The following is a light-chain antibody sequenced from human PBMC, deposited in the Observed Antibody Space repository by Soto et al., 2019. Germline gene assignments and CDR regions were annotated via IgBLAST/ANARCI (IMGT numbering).Light chain of an antibody. CDR3: CSYAGRYTYV. CDR2: DVS. CDR1: SSDVGGYNY. Sequence: QSVLTQPRSVSLSPGQSVTISCAGTSSDVGGYNYVSWYQQHPGKAPKLMIYDVSKRPSGVPDRFSGSKSGNTASLAISGLQADDEADYYCCSYAGRYTYVFGTGTKVTVL. J-gene: IGLJ1*01. V-gene: IGLV2-11*01.